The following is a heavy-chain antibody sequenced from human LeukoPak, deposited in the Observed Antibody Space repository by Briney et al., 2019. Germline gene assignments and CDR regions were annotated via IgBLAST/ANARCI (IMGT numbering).Heavy chain of an antibody. Sequence: SETLSLTCTVSGGSITSYYWSWIRQPPGKGLEWIGYIYYSGSTNYNPSLKSRVTISVDRSKNQFSLKLRSVIAADTAVYYCARRAGAYSHPYDYWGQGTLVTVSS. CDR3: ARRAGAYSHPYDY. CDR2: IYYSGST. CDR1: GGSITSYY. V-gene: IGHV4-59*01. D-gene: IGHD4/OR15-4a*01. J-gene: IGHJ4*02.